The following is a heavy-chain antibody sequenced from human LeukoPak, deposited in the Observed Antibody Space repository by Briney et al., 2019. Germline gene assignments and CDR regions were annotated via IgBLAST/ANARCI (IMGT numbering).Heavy chain of an antibody. CDR1: GFTFDDYA. J-gene: IGHJ4*02. Sequence: GGSLRLSCAASGFTFDDYAMHWVRHAPGKGLEWVSGISWNSGSIGYADSVKGRFTISRDNAKNSLYLQMNSLRAEDTALYYCAGSWYFDYWGQGTLVTVSS. CDR2: ISWNSGSI. CDR3: AGSWYFDY. V-gene: IGHV3-9*01. D-gene: IGHD6-13*01.